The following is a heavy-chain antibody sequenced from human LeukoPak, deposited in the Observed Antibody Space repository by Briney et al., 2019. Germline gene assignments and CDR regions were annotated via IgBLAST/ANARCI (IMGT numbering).Heavy chain of an antibody. J-gene: IGHJ4*02. V-gene: IGHV4-39*01. CDR1: GGSISRSSYY. Sequence: PSETLSLTCSVSGGSISRSSYYWGRIRRPPGKGLEWIGSLYYSGNTYHNPSLKSRVTISVDTSKNQFSLKLSSVTAADTAVYYCARQDVEMATADYWGQGTLVTVSS. CDR3: ARQDVEMATADY. CDR2: LYYSGNT. D-gene: IGHD5-24*01.